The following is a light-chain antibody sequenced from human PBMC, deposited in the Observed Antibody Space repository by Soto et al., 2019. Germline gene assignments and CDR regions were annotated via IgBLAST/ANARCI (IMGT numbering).Light chain of an antibody. CDR1: SSYVGGFNY. J-gene: IGLJ1*01. Sequence: QSVLTQDASVSGSPGQSITISCTGTSSYVGGFNYVSWYQQHPGKAPKLMIYDVFTRPSGVSNRFSGSKSGNTATLTISALQAEDEADYYCTSWTSTSTYVFGSGTRSPS. CDR3: TSWTSTSTYV. CDR2: DVF. V-gene: IGLV2-14*03.